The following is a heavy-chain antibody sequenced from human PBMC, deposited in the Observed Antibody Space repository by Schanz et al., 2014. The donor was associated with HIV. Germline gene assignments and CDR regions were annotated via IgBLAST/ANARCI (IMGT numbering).Heavy chain of an antibody. D-gene: IGHD2-8*01. Sequence: QVQLQQWGAGLLKPSETLSLTCAVYGGSFSGDYWTWLRQSPGKALEWIGEINDSGRASINPSLKSRVTMSVDTSKNQFSLKLSSVTAADTAIYYCARGSSTRDWIDPWGQGTLVTVSS. CDR2: INDSGRA. CDR1: GGSFSGDY. CDR3: ARGSSTRDWIDP. J-gene: IGHJ5*02. V-gene: IGHV4-34*01.